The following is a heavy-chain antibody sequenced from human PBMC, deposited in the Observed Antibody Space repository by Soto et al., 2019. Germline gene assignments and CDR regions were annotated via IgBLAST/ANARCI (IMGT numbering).Heavy chain of an antibody. Sequence: EVQLVESGGGLVKPGGSLRLSCAASGFTFSNAWMSWVRQAPGKGLEWVGRIKTKTDGGPTDYAAPVKGRFTISRDDSKNTLYLQMNSLKTEDTAVYYCTTDGYGSGSYSHDYWGQGTLVTVSS. CDR2: IKTKTDGGPT. V-gene: IGHV3-15*01. CDR1: GFTFSNAW. CDR3: TTDGYGSGSYSHDY. D-gene: IGHD3-10*01. J-gene: IGHJ4*02.